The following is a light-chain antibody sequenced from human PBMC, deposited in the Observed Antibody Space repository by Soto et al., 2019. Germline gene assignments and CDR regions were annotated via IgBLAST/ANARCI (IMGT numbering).Light chain of an antibody. CDR2: TAS. J-gene: IGKJ4*01. Sequence: DLQMTQSPSSLSASVGDRVTITCRASQSISNYLNWYQQKPGKAPKLLIYTASSLQSGVPSRFSGSGSGTEFTLTITNLQPEDFVTYHCQQTYSAPLTFGGGTKVEIK. V-gene: IGKV1-39*01. CDR3: QQTYSAPLT. CDR1: QSISNY.